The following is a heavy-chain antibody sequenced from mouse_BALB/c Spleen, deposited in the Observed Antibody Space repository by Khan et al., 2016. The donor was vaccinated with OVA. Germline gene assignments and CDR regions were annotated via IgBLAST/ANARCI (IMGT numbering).Heavy chain of an antibody. CDR1: GYSITSDYA. CDR3: ARSVTITTVVATDFDY. D-gene: IGHD1-1*01. V-gene: IGHV3-2*02. Sequence: EVQLQESGPGLVKPSQSLSLTCTVTGYSITSDYAWNWIRQFPGNKLEWMGYISYSGRTSYNPSLKSRISITRDTSKQQFFLQLNSLTTADTATYYCARSVTITTVVATDFDYWGQGTTLTVSS. J-gene: IGHJ2*01. CDR2: ISYSGRT.